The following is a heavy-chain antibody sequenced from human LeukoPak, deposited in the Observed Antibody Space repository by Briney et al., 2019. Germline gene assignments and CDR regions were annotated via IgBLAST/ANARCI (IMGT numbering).Heavy chain of an antibody. CDR2: ISGSGGST. CDR3: ARSPQGRFLEWFASHAFDI. CDR1: GFTFSSYA. Sequence: PGGSLRLSCAASGFTFSSYAMSWVRQAPGKGLEWVSAISGSGGSTYYADSVKGRFTISRDNAKNTLYLQMNSLRAEDTAVYYCARSPQGRFLEWFASHAFDIWGQGTMVTVSS. J-gene: IGHJ3*02. V-gene: IGHV3-23*01. D-gene: IGHD3-3*01.